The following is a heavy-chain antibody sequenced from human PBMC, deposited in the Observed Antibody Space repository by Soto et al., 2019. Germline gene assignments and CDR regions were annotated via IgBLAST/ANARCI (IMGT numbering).Heavy chain of an antibody. Sequence: SETLSLTCAVNGGSGGSFSGYYWSWIRQPPGKGLEWIGEINHSGSTNYNPSLKSRVTISVDTPKNQFSLKLSSVTAADTAVYYCARHIYDSSGYYHYYYGMHVGGKGTTVNVSS. V-gene: IGHV4-34*01. J-gene: IGHJ6*04. D-gene: IGHD3-22*01. CDR3: ARHIYDSSGYYHYYYGMHV. CDR2: INHSGST. CDR1: GGSGGSFSGYY.